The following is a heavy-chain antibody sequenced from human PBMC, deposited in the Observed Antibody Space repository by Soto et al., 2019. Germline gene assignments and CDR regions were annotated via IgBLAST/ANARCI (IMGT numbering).Heavy chain of an antibody. D-gene: IGHD3-10*01. V-gene: IGHV1-18*04. CDR3: ARDRSGSSGYYGMDV. CDR2: ISVYSGNT. CDR1: GYTFTSYG. Sequence: GASGKVSCKASGYTFTSYGVSWVRQAPGQGLEWMGWISVYSGNTNYARKLQGRVTMTRDIYTRAVYMELRSLRAEDTAVYYCARDRSGSSGYYGMDVWGQGTTVTVSS. J-gene: IGHJ6*02.